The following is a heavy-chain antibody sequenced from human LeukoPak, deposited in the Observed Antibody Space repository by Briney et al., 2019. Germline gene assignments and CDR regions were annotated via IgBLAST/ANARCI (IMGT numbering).Heavy chain of an antibody. Sequence: GGSLRLSCAASGFTFSNSWLHWVRQAQGKGLVWASRINERGRSKSYADSVKGGFTISRHNAKNTLYLQMNNLRADDTAVYYCAGGRLVATSKAVAIDYWGQGTLVTVSS. D-gene: IGHD5-12*01. J-gene: IGHJ4*02. CDR1: GFTFSNSW. V-gene: IGHV3-74*01. CDR2: INERGRSK. CDR3: AGGRLVATSKAVAIDY.